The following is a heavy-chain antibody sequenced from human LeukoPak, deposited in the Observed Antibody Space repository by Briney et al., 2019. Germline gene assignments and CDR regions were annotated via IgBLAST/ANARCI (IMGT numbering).Heavy chain of an antibody. V-gene: IGHV5-51*01. Sequence: GESLKISCKASGYTFTDYWIGWVRQMPGKGLEWMGIVWPDDSDTRYSSSFQGQVTISADKSTTTAYLQWSSLKASDTAIYYCVRQVGKILTVTPRYFDNWGQGTLVTVSS. J-gene: IGHJ4*02. CDR1: GYTFTDYW. CDR2: VWPDDSDT. D-gene: IGHD4-11*01. CDR3: VRQVGKILTVTPRYFDN.